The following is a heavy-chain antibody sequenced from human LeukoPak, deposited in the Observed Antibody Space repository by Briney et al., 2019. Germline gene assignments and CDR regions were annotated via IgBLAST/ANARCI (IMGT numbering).Heavy chain of an antibody. Sequence: PSETQSLTCTVSGGSMSSGSYYWSWIRQPAGKGLEWIGRIYISGSTNYNPSLKSRVTISVDTSKNQFSLKLSSVTAADTAVYYCARGPMVVTHFDYWGQGTLVTVSS. J-gene: IGHJ4*02. CDR3: ARGPMVVTHFDY. V-gene: IGHV4-61*02. CDR2: IYISGST. CDR1: GGSMSSGSYY. D-gene: IGHD4-23*01.